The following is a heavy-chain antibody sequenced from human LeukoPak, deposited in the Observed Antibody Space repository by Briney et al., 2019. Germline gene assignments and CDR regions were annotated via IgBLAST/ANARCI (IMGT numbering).Heavy chain of an antibody. CDR3: ARRITMVRGVIISLLYFDY. Sequence: PSETLSLTRAVSGYSISSGYYWGWIRQPPGKGLEWIGSIYHSGSTYYNPSLKSRVTISVDTSKNQFSLKLSSVTAADTAVYYCARRITMVRGVIISLLYFDYWGQGTLVTVSS. D-gene: IGHD3-10*01. CDR2: IYHSGST. V-gene: IGHV4-38-2*01. J-gene: IGHJ4*02. CDR1: GYSISSGYY.